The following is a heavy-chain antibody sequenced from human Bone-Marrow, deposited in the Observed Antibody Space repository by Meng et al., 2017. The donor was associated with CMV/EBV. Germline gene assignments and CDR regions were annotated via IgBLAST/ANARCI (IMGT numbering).Heavy chain of an antibody. J-gene: IGHJ6*01. CDR2: ISYDGSNK. V-gene: IGHV3-30*18. Sequence: GGSLRPSCAASGFTFSSYAMSWVRQAPGKGLEWVAVISYDGSNKYYADSVKGRFTISRDNSKNTLYLQMNSLRAEDTAVYYCAKLKRGGPSYGMDVWGQGTTVTGSS. CDR3: AKLKRGGPSYGMDV. CDR1: GFTFSSYA. D-gene: IGHD3-10*01.